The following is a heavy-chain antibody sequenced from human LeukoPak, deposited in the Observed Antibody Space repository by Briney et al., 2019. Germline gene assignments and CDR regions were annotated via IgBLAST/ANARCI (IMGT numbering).Heavy chain of an antibody. D-gene: IGHD3-10*01. CDR2: IYPVDSDT. V-gene: IGHV5-51*01. CDR3: ARRSITMVRGAIGHRTHFDY. Sequence: GESLKISCKGSGYSFTSYWIGLVRQPPAKGLEWMGIIYPVDSDTRYSPSFQGEVTISADKSISTAYLQWSSLKASDTAMYYCARRSITMVRGAIGHRTHFDYWGQGTLVTVSS. CDR1: GYSFTSYW. J-gene: IGHJ4*02.